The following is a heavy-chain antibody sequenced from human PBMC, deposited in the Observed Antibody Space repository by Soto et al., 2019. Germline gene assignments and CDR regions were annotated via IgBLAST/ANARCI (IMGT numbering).Heavy chain of an antibody. V-gene: IGHV3-33*08. CDR2: IWYDGSNK. D-gene: IGHD3-16*02. J-gene: IGHJ4*02. CDR3: ARDRLRLGELSLIGYFDY. Sequence: PGGSLRLSCAASGFTFSSYGMHWVRQAPGKGLEWVAVIWYDGSNKYYADSVKGRFTISRDNSKNTLFLQMSSLRVEDTAVYYCARDRLRLGELSLIGYFDYWGQGTLVTVSS. CDR1: GFTFSSYG.